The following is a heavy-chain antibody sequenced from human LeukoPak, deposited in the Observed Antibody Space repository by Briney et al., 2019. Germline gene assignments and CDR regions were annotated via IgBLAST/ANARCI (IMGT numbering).Heavy chain of an antibody. CDR3: ARETHYYDSSGYGVADY. J-gene: IGHJ4*02. CDR2: IYSGGST. Sequence: PGGSLRLSCAASGYTVSSNYMSWVRQAPGKGLEWVSVIYSGGSTYYADSVKGRFTISRDNSKNTLYLRMNSLRAEDTAVYYCARETHYYDSSGYGVADYWGQGTLLTVSS. D-gene: IGHD3-22*01. V-gene: IGHV3-53*01. CDR1: GYTVSSNY.